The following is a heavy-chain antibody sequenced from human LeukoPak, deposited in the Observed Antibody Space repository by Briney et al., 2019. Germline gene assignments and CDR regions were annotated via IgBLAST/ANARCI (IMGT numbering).Heavy chain of an antibody. CDR2: IKQDGSEK. V-gene: IGHV3-7*01. J-gene: IGHJ4*02. CDR3: ARDFGGLKVVGAGGD. Sequence: GGSLRLSCAASGFTFRSYWMSWVRQVPGKGLEWVANIKQDGSEKYYVDSVKGRFTISRDNAKNSLYLQMNSLRGEDTAVYYCARDFGGLKVVGAGGDWGQGTLVTVSS. D-gene: IGHD3-22*01. CDR1: GFTFRSYW.